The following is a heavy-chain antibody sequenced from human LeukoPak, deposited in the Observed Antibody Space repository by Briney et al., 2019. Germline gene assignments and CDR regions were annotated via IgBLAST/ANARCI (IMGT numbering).Heavy chain of an antibody. J-gene: IGHJ6*02. CDR1: GGSFSGYY. Sequence: PSETLSLTCAVYGGSFSGYYWSWIRQPPGKGLEWIGEINHSGSTNYNPSLKSRVTISVDTSKNQFSLKLSSVTAADTAVYYCARIGYYDSSGYGMDVRGQGTTVTVSS. CDR2: INHSGST. V-gene: IGHV4-34*01. CDR3: ARIGYYDSSGYGMDV. D-gene: IGHD3-22*01.